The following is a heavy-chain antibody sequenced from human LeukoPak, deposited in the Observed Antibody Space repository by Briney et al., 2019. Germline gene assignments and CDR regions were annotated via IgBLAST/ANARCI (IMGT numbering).Heavy chain of an antibody. CDR3: ARSCGGDCYSYYYHYYYMDV. CDR1: GFTFSSYS. V-gene: IGHV3-21*01. CDR2: ISSSSSYI. Sequence: PGGSLRLSCAASGFTFSSYSMNWVRQAPGKGLEWVSSISSSSSYIYYADSVKGRFTISRDNAKNSLYLQMNSLRAEDTAVYYCARSCGGDCYSYYYHYYYMDVWGKGTTVTVSS. D-gene: IGHD2-21*01. J-gene: IGHJ6*03.